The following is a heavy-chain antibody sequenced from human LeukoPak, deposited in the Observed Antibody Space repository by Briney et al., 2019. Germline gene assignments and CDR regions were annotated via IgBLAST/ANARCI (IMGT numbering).Heavy chain of an antibody. Sequence: SETLSLTCAVSGGSISSGGYSWSWIRQPPGKGLEWIGYIYHSGSTYYNPSLKSRATISVDRSKNQFSLKLSSVTAADTAVYYCARGSMSIRGPSGVDWFDPWGQGTLVTVSS. CDR2: IYHSGST. CDR1: GGSISSGGYS. D-gene: IGHD2/OR15-2a*01. V-gene: IGHV4-30-2*01. J-gene: IGHJ5*02. CDR3: ARGSMSIRGPSGVDWFDP.